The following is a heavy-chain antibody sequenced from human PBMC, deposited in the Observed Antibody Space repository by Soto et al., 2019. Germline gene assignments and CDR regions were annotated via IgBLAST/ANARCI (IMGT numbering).Heavy chain of an antibody. CDR1: GFTFGSYS. V-gene: IGHV3-21*01. Sequence: GGSLRLSCAASGFTFGSYSMNWVRQAPGKGLEWVSSISSSSSYIYYADSVKGRFTISRDNAKNSLYLQMNSLRAEDTAVYYCARDDCSGGSCYSDRFDYWGQGTLVTV. CDR3: ARDDCSGGSCYSDRFDY. CDR2: ISSSSSYI. D-gene: IGHD2-15*01. J-gene: IGHJ4*02.